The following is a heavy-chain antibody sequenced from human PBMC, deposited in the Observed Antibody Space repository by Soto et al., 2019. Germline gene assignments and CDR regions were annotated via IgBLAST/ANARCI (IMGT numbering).Heavy chain of an antibody. D-gene: IGHD3-10*01. J-gene: IGHJ6*02. CDR3: TGITWFRGMDV. CDR2: TYYKSKWNN. V-gene: IGHV6-1*01. CDR1: GYSVSGNSAG. Sequence: PSQTLSLTCVISGYSVSGNSAGWNWIRQSPSRGLEWLGRTYYKSKWNNDYALSVKSRITINPDTSKNQFSLHLYSVTPEDTAVYYCTGITWFRGMDVWGQGTPVTVSS.